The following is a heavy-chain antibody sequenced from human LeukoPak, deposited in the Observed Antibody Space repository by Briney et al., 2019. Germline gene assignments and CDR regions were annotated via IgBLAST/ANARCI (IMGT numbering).Heavy chain of an antibody. CDR1: GFTFSSYS. CDR2: ISSSSSYI. V-gene: IGHV3-21*01. D-gene: IGHD3-22*01. CDR3: ARDRPGYYDSSITGDC. Sequence: GGSLRLSCAASGFTFSSYSMNWVRQAPGKGLEWVSSISSSSSYIYYADSVKGRFTISRDNAKNSLYLQMNSLRAEDTAVYYCARDRPGYYDSSITGDCWGQGTLVTVSS. J-gene: IGHJ4*02.